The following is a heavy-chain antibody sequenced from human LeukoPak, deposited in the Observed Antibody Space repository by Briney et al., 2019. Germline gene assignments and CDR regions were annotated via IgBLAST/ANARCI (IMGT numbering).Heavy chain of an antibody. CDR3: AKDRLFAEGPYYYGGWLFDY. CDR1: VYPFCIYA. V-gene: IGHV3-23*01. D-gene: IGHD3-10*01. CDR2: FSGSGGST. J-gene: IGHJ4*02. Sequence: PGGSLRLSCVPSVYPFCIYAMSWVRDAPGGGLGWVSAFSGSGGSTYDADSVKGGFTISRVNSNNTLYLQMNSLRAEDPAVYYCAKDRLFAEGPYYYGGWLFDYRGQGTLVTVSS.